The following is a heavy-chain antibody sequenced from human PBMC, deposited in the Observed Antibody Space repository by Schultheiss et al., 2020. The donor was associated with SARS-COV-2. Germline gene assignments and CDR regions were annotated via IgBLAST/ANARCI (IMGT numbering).Heavy chain of an antibody. Sequence: ASVKVSCKASGYTFTSYYMHWVRQAPGQGLEWMGWMNPNTDATNYAQRFQGRVTMTRDTSISTAYMELSSLGSDDTALYYCARANYYESGGYYFDYFDPWGQGTLVTVSS. CDR3: ARANYYESGGYYFDYFDP. CDR1: GYTFTSYY. J-gene: IGHJ5*02. D-gene: IGHD3-22*01. CDR2: MNPNTDAT. V-gene: IGHV1-2*02.